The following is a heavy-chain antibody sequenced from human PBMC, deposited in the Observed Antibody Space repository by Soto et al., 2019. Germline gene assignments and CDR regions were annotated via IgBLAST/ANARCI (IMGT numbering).Heavy chain of an antibody. D-gene: IGHD1-1*01. CDR3: TRGRNSGDGYNGGGY. V-gene: IGHV3-23*01. Sequence: GGSLRLSCAASGVTLRSYAMGWVRQAPGKGLEWVSAISGSGGSTYYADSVKGRFTISRDNSKNTLYLQMNSLRAEDTAVYYCTRGRNSGDGYNGGGYWGQGTLVTVPS. J-gene: IGHJ4*02. CDR2: ISGSGGST. CDR1: GVTLRSYA.